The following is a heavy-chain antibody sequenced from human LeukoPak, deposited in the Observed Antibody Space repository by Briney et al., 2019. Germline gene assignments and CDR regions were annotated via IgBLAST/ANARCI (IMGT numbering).Heavy chain of an antibody. J-gene: IGHJ4*02. V-gene: IGHV1-18*01. CDR2: ISAYNGNT. Sequence: GASVKVSCKASGYTFTSFGIIWVRQAPGQGLEWMGWISAYNGNTNYAQKVQGRITMTTDRSTSTAYMELRSLRPDDTAVYYCARDNLGFDCWGQGTLVTVS. CDR3: ARDNLGFDC. D-gene: IGHD7-27*01. CDR1: GYTFTSFG.